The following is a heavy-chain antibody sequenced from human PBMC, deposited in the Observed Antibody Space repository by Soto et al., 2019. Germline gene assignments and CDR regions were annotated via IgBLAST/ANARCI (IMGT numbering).Heavy chain of an antibody. D-gene: IGHD2-15*01. CDR3: ARAECSGGSCFSRPWYYYGMDV. J-gene: IGHJ6*02. CDR1: GDSVSSNSAA. CDR2: TYYRSKWYN. Sequence: SQTLSLTCAISGDSVSSNSAAWNWIRQSPSRGLEWLGRTYYRSKWYNDYAVSVKSRITINPDTSKNQFSLQLNSVTPEDTAVYYCARAECSGGSCFSRPWYYYGMDVWCPAPTVTVSS. V-gene: IGHV6-1*01.